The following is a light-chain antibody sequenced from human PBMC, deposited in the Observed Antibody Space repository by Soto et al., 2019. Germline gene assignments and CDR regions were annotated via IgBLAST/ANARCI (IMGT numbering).Light chain of an antibody. CDR2: EVT. J-gene: IGLJ2*01. Sequence: QSVLTQPASVSGSPGQSITISCTGTTNDIGAFNYVSWYQQHPGKAPKLILYEVTNRPSGVSNRFSGSKSGNTASLTISGLQAEDEADYYCSSYTSTSTRVLGGGTKLTVL. CDR3: SSYTSTSTRV. V-gene: IGLV2-14*01. CDR1: TNDIGAFNY.